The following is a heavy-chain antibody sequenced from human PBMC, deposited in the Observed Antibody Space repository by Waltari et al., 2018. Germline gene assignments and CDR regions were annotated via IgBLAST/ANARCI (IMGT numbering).Heavy chain of an antibody. CDR2: INHGGER. CDR1: TGRISSFSAYS. D-gene: IGHD6-19*01. V-gene: IGHV4-34*02. J-gene: IGHJ3*02. Sequence: QVQLQQRGAGLLKPSETLSPTCAVDTGRISSFSAYSWTWIRQSPGKGLEWIGQINHGGERNYSPSLKSRLSISVDTPKNQFSLTLGSVTAADTAVYYCARGLDSSGWFGADAFDIWGQGTMVTVTS. CDR3: ARGLDSSGWFGADAFDI.